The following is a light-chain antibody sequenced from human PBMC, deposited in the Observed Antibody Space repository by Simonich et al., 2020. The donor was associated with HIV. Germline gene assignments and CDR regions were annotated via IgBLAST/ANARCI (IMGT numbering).Light chain of an antibody. V-gene: IGLV4-69*01. Sequence: QLVLTQSPSASASLGASVRLTCTMSSGHSPYDIAWHQQQPEKGPRYLMKVDSDGSNSKGAGIPDRFSGSSYGAERYLTISSLQSEDEADYYCQTWGAGAGANWVFGGGTKLTVL. CDR2: VDSDGSN. CDR1: SGHSPYD. J-gene: IGLJ3*02. CDR3: QTWGAGAGANWV.